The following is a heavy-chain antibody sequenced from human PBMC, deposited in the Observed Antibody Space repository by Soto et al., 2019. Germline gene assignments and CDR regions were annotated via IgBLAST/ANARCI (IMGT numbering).Heavy chain of an antibody. J-gene: IGHJ6*02. CDR1: GGSISSAGYY. CDR3: ARFNYGSGSFRLPYYYYGMDV. D-gene: IGHD3-10*01. Sequence: PSETLSHTCTVSGGSISSAGYYWSWIRQHPGKALEGIGYIYYSGSTYYNPSLKSRVTISVDTSKNQFSLKLSSVTAADTAVYYCARFNYGSGSFRLPYYYYGMDVWGQGTTVTVSS. V-gene: IGHV4-30-4*08. CDR2: IYYSGST.